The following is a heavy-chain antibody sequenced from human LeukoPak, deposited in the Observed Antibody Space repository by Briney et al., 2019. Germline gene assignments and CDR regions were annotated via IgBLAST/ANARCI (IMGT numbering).Heavy chain of an antibody. V-gene: IGHV5-51*01. CDR2: IYPGDSDT. CDR3: ARGWPGSSSWYTVAICFDP. CDR1: GYSFTDYW. J-gene: IGHJ5*02. Sequence: GESLKISCKASGYSFTDYWIGWVRQMPGKGLEWMGIIYPGDSDTRYSPSFQGQVTMSADKSISTAYLQWSSLKVSDTAMYYCARGWPGSSSWYTVAICFDPWGQGTLVTVSS. D-gene: IGHD6-13*01.